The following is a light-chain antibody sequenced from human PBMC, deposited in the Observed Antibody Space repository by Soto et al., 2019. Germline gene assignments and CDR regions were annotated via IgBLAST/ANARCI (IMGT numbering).Light chain of an antibody. CDR3: SSYTPSTTRV. J-gene: IGLJ3*02. CDR2: VVI. CDR1: SNDIGVYNF. Sequence: QSVLTQPASVSGSPGQSITISCTGTSNDIGVYNFVSWYQQHPGRAPKLLIYVVINRPAGVSVRFSGSKSGNTASLTIPGPRAEDGSDYDCSSYTPSTTRVFGGGTTLTVL. V-gene: IGLV2-14*03.